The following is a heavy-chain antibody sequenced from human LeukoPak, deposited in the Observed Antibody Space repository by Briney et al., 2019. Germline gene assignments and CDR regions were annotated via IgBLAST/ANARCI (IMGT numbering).Heavy chain of an antibody. D-gene: IGHD4-17*01. V-gene: IGHV3-11*01. J-gene: IGHJ4*02. CDR1: GFTFNSHA. CDR3: ARDLAPVTYAPGY. Sequence: GGSLRLSCAASGFTFNSHAMSWIRQAPGKGLEWVSYISSSGSTIYYADSVKGRFTISRDNAKNSLYLQMNSLRAEDTAVYYCARDLAPVTYAPGYWGQGTLVTVSS. CDR2: ISSSGSTI.